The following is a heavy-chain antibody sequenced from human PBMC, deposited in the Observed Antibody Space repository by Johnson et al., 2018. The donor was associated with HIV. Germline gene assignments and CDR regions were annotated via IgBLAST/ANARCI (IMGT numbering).Heavy chain of an antibody. D-gene: IGHD3-10*01. CDR1: GFTFEDYA. Sequence: VQLVESGGGVVQPDRSLRLSCASSGFTFEDYAMHWVRQAPGKGLEWVSGISWNSGSIGYADSVKGRFTISRDNAKNSLYLQMNSLRAEDTAVYYCARDASYYGSANDAFDIWGQGTMVTVSS. V-gene: IGHV3-9*01. CDR2: ISWNSGSI. CDR3: ARDASYYGSANDAFDI. J-gene: IGHJ3*02.